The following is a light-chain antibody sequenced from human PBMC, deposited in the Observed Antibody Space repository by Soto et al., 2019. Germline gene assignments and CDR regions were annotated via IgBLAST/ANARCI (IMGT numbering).Light chain of an antibody. CDR1: QSVSSN. V-gene: IGKV3-15*01. CDR3: QQYNKWPPLT. J-gene: IGKJ4*01. Sequence: EIVMTQSPATLSVSPGERATLSCRASQSVSSNFVWYQQKPGQAPRLLIYAASTRATGVPARFSGSGSGTEFTLTISSLQSEDFAVYHCQQYNKWPPLTFGGGTKVEFK. CDR2: AAS.